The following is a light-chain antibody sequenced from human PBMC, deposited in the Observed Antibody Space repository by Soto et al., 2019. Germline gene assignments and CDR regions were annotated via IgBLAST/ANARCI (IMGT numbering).Light chain of an antibody. CDR3: QQYNNWPFT. CDR1: QSVSSN. V-gene: IGKV3-15*01. J-gene: IGKJ3*01. CDR2: GAS. Sequence: EIVMTQSPATLSVSPGERATLSCRASQSVSSNLAWYQQKPGQAPRLLIYGASTRATGIPARFSGSGSGTEFTLNISRLQSEDFAVSYCQQYNNWPFTFGPGTKVDIK.